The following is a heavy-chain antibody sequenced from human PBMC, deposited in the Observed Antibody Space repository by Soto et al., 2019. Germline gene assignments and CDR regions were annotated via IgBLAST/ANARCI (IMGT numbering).Heavy chain of an antibody. CDR3: SRRYCSNGVCYGVDS. J-gene: IGHJ5*01. CDR2: IYYSGST. Sequence: SETLSLTCTVSGGSISSSSYYWGWIRQPPGKGLEWIGSIYYSGSTYYNPSLKSRVTISVDTSKNQFSLKLSSVTAADTAVYYCSRRYCSNGVCYGVDSWGQGTLDIVSS. V-gene: IGHV4-39*01. D-gene: IGHD2-8*01. CDR1: GGSISSSSYY.